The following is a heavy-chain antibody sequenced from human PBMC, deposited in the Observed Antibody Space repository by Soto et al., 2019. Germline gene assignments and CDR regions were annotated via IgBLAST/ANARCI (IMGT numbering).Heavy chain of an antibody. CDR2: IHGDGGKI. V-gene: IGHV3-7*01. Sequence: LRLSCAASGLTFSSNGMSWVRQAPGKGLEWVANIHGDGGKIYYVDSVKGRFTISRDNAKRSLYLQMNSLRAEDTAVYYCARDFYGGYTYGPGDYWGQGALVTVSS. D-gene: IGHD5-18*01. CDR3: ARDFYGGYTYGPGDY. CDR1: GLTFSSNG. J-gene: IGHJ4*02.